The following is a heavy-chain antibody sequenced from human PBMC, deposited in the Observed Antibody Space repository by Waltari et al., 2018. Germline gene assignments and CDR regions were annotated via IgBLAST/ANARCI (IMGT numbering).Heavy chain of an antibody. J-gene: IGHJ4*02. CDR3: ARTGYGDPNEDLFDY. V-gene: IGHV4-4*07. D-gene: IGHD4-17*01. CDR1: GGSISSYY. CDR2: IYTSGST. Sequence: QVQLQESGPGLVKPSETLSLTCTVSGGSISSYYWSWIRQPAGKVLEWIGRIYTSGSTNYNPSLKSRVTMSVDTSKNQCSLKLSSVTAADTAVYYCARTGYGDPNEDLFDYWGQGTLVTVSS.